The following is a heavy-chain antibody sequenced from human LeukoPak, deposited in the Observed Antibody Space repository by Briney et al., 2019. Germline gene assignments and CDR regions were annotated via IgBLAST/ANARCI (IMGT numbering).Heavy chain of an antibody. J-gene: IGHJ6*02. D-gene: IGHD5-12*01. CDR3: AKDRGYSGYVRYYGMDV. CDR2: ISGSGGST. CDR1: GFTFSSYA. Sequence: SGGSLRLSCAASGFTFSSYAMSWVRQAPGKGLEWVSAISGSGGSTYYADSVKGRFTISRDNSKNTLYLQMNSLRAEDTAVYYCAKDRGYSGYVRYYGMDVWGQGTTVTVSS. V-gene: IGHV3-23*01.